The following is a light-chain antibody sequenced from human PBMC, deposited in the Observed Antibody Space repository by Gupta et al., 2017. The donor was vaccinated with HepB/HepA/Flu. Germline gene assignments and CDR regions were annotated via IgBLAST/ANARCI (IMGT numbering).Light chain of an antibody. Sequence: QSALTQPASVSGSPGQSITISCTGTSSDVSGYNYVSWYQQHPGKAPKLMIYDVSNRPSGVSNRFSGSKSGNTASLTISGLQAEDEADYYCSSYTSSSTLGGYVFGTGTKVTVL. J-gene: IGLJ1*01. CDR2: DVS. CDR3: SSYTSSSTLGGYV. V-gene: IGLV2-14*01. CDR1: SSDVSGYNY.